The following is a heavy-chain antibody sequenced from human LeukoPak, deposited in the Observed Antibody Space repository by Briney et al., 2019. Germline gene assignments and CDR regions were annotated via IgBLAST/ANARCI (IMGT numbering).Heavy chain of an antibody. CDR1: GYSISSGYY. D-gene: IGHD3-9*01. Sequence: SETLSLTCTVSGYSISSGYYWAWIRQPPGKGLEWIGSIYHGGSTYYNPSLKSQVTISVDTSKNQFSLKLSSVSAADTAVYHCAKHHILTGYYFFTPFFDYWSQGTLVTVSS. CDR2: IYHGGST. J-gene: IGHJ4*02. CDR3: AKHHILTGYYFFTPFFDY. V-gene: IGHV4-38-2*02.